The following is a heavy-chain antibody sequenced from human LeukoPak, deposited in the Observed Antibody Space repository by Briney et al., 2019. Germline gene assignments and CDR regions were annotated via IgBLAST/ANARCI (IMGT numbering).Heavy chain of an antibody. J-gene: IGHJ5*02. D-gene: IGHD2-2*01. V-gene: IGHV5-51*01. CDR1: GYRFNKYW. CDR3: ARRCCGSVTCNNWFDP. Sequence: GASLKISFEGSGYRFNKYWIAWVRQMPGKGLEWMGIIYPGDSDTRYGPSFQGQVTISVDKSINTAYLQWSSLKTSDTAMYYCARRCCGSVTCNNWFDPWGQGTLVTVSS. CDR2: IYPGDSDT.